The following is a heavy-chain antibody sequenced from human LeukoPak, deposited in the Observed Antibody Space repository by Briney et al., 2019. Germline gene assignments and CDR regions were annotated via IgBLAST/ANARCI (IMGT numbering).Heavy chain of an antibody. Sequence: SETLSLTCTVSGGSISTDNYYWSWIRQPAGKGLEWIGHIYTSGSTIYNPSLKSRVTISIDTSENQSSLKLSSVTAADTAVYYCAYYYDSSGFYPEMSWGQGIPVTASS. J-gene: IGHJ4*02. CDR3: AYYYDSSGFYPEMS. CDR2: IYTSGST. V-gene: IGHV4-61*09. D-gene: IGHD3-22*01. CDR1: GGSISTDNYY.